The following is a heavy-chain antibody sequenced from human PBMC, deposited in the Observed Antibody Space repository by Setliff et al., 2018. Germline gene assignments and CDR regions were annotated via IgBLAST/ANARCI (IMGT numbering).Heavy chain of an antibody. Sequence: GGSLRLSCSTSGFTFDDYAMHWVRQAPGKGLEWVSLISWDGTRTNYVDSLKDRVTISRDNSKNSLFLQMNSLRVEDTALYYCVKDTGNGGNTGLDYWGQGTLVTVSS. J-gene: IGHJ4*02. CDR1: GFTFDDYA. CDR3: VKDTGNGGNTGLDY. D-gene: IGHD2-15*01. CDR2: ISWDGTRT. V-gene: IGHV3-43D*04.